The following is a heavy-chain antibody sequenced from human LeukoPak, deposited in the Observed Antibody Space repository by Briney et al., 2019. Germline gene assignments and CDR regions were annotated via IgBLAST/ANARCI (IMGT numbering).Heavy chain of an antibody. Sequence: SETLSLTCTVSGGSISSASYFWGWIRQPPGKGLEWIGTLYYSGSTYYSASLKSRVTMSGDTSRNQFSLRLSSVNAADTAVYYCAKTGVRYSDSSALYAFDFWGPGTMVTVSS. CDR2: LYYSGST. J-gene: IGHJ3*01. D-gene: IGHD3-22*01. CDR3: AKTGVRYSDSSALYAFDF. CDR1: GGSISSASYF. V-gene: IGHV4-39*01.